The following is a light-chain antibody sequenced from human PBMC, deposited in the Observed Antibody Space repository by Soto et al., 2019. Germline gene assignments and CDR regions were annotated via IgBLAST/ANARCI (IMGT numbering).Light chain of an antibody. V-gene: IGLV2-8*01. CDR1: SSDVGGYNY. Sequence: QSALTQPPSASGSPGQSDTLSCTGTSSDVGGYNYVSRYQQHPGKAPKLMIYEVSKRPSGVPVRFSGSKSDNTASLAVSGLQAKDEADDSCTSYAGSNNRFDVFGAGTKVTVL. CDR2: EVS. J-gene: IGLJ1*01. CDR3: TSYAGSNNRFDV.